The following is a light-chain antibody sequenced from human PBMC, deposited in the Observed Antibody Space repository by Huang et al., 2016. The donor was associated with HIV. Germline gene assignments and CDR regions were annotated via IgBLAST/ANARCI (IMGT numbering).Light chain of an antibody. Sequence: EIVLTQSPATLSLSPGERATLSCRASQSVSSYLAWYQQKPGQAPKLLLVDASTRATGIPARFSGGGFGTAFTLTISSLEPEDFAVYYCQQRSNWAPITFGGGTKVEIK. CDR2: DAS. J-gene: IGKJ4*01. V-gene: IGKV3-11*01. CDR1: QSVSSY. CDR3: QQRSNWAPIT.